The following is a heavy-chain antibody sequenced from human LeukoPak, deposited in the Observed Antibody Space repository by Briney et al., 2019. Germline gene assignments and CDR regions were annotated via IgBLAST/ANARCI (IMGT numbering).Heavy chain of an antibody. J-gene: IGHJ4*02. CDR3: ARGLVVGATWWFDY. Sequence: ASVKVSCKASGYTFTSYAMNWVRQAPGQGLEWMGWMNPNSGNTGYAQKFQGRVTITRNTSISTAYMELSSLRSEDTAVYYCARGLVVGATWWFDYWGQGTLVTVSS. V-gene: IGHV1-8*03. D-gene: IGHD1-26*01. CDR2: MNPNSGNT. CDR1: GYTFTSYA.